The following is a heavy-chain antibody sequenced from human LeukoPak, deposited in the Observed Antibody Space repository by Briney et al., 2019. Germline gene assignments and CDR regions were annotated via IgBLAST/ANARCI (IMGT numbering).Heavy chain of an antibody. CDR3: ARSIDVVATVSRGFDY. V-gene: IGHV4-59*01. CDR2: IYYSGST. J-gene: IGHJ4*02. Sequence: SETLSLTCTVSGGSISSYYWSWIRQPPGKGLEWIGYIYYSGSTNYNPSLKSRVTISVDTSKNQFSLKLSSVTAADTAVYYCARSIDVVATVSRGFDYWGQGTLVTVSS. D-gene: IGHD5-12*01. CDR1: GGSISSYY.